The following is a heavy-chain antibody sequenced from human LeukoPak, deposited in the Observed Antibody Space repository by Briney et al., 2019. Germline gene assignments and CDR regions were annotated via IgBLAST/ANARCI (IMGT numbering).Heavy chain of an antibody. CDR1: GYTFTSYG. CDR3: ARDRDGSPGFYAPMDV. Sequence: ASVKVSCKASGYTFTSYGISWVRQAPGQGLEWMGWISAYNANTNYAQKLQGRVTMTTDTSTSTAYMELRSLRSDDTAVYYCARDRDGSPGFYAPMDVWGQGTTVTVSS. V-gene: IGHV1-18*01. D-gene: IGHD2/OR15-2a*01. CDR2: ISAYNANT. J-gene: IGHJ6*02.